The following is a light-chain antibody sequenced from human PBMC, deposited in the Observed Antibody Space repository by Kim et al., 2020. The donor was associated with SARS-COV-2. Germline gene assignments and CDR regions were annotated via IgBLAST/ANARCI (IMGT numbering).Light chain of an antibody. J-gene: IGLJ3*02. CDR2: DVT. CDR1: SSDIGSYDY. Sequence: GQSITSSCTGTSSDIGSYDYVSWYQQYPGKVPKLMIYDVTNRPSGVSNRFSGSKSANTASLTISGLQTEDEADYYCCSYTTSSIWVFGGGTQLTVL. CDR3: CSYTTSSIWV. V-gene: IGLV2-14*04.